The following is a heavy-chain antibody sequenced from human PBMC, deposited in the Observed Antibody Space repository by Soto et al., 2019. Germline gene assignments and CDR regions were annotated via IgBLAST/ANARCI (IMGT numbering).Heavy chain of an antibody. V-gene: IGHV3-7*01. CDR3: SRAGISLTGGRIGGAHYGLDV. Sequence: PGGSLRLPCAASGFTFSTYAMIWVRQAPGRGLEWVSNIQRFGSYSWQIESVQGRFTISRDNAKNAVYLQMNSPRVEDTAVYYSSRAGISLTGGRIGGAHYGLDVWGPGTTVTVSS. CDR2: IQRFGSYS. D-gene: IGHD3-16*01. J-gene: IGHJ6*02. CDR1: GFTFSTYA.